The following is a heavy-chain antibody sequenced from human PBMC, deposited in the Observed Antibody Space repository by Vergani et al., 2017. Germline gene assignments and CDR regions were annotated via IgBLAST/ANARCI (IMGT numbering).Heavy chain of an antibody. D-gene: IGHD2-2*01. CDR1: GGSFSGYY. Sequence: QVQLQESGPGLVKPSETLSLTCTVSGGSFSGYYWSWIRQPPGKGLEWIGEINHSGSTNYNPSLKSRVTISVDTSKNQFSLKLSSVTAADTAVYYCARGGQIVVVPAATKVFDYWGQGTLVTVSS. CDR2: INHSGST. CDR3: ARGGQIVVVPAATKVFDY. V-gene: IGHV4-34*01. J-gene: IGHJ4*02.